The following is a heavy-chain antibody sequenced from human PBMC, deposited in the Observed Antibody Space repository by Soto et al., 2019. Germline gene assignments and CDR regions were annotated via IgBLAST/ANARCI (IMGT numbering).Heavy chain of an antibody. D-gene: IGHD3-22*01. CDR3: ASSYVFAGYYMSNNYHGLDV. Sequence: WASVKVSCKASGYTFTSYEITWVRQASGQGLEWMGWMNPNSGNTGYAQKFQGRVTMTRNTSITTAYMALSSLRSEDTAVYYCASSYVFAGYYMSNNYHGLDVWGQGTTVTVSS. J-gene: IGHJ6*02. CDR2: MNPNSGNT. CDR1: GYTFTSYE. V-gene: IGHV1-8*01.